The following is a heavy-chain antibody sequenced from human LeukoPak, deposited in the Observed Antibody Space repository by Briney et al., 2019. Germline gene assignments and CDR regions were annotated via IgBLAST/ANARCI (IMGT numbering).Heavy chain of an antibody. CDR2: INPSGGST. D-gene: IGHD5-24*01. CDR3: ASPPGRDGYTV. CDR1: GYTFTSYY. V-gene: IGHV1-46*01. Sequence: ASVKVSCKASGYTFTSYYMHWVRQAPGQGLEWMGIINPSGGSTSYALKFQGRVTITADESTSTAYMELSSLRSEDTAVYYCASPPGRDGYTVWGQGTLVTVSS. J-gene: IGHJ4*02.